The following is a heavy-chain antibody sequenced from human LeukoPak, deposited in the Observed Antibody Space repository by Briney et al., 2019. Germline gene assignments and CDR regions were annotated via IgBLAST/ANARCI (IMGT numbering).Heavy chain of an antibody. Sequence: GASVKVSCKASGYTFTSYDINWVRQATGQGLEWMGWMNPNSGNTGYAQKFQGRVTMTRNTSISTAYMELSSLRSEDTAVYYCASFSSTRGGYAFDIWGQGTMVTASS. J-gene: IGHJ3*02. CDR3: ASFSSTRGGYAFDI. CDR2: MNPNSGNT. D-gene: IGHD2-2*01. V-gene: IGHV1-8*01. CDR1: GYTFTSYD.